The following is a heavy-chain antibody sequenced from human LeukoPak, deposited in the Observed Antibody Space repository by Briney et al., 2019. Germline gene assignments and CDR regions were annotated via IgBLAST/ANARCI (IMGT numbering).Heavy chain of an antibody. CDR3: ARDQYYYGSGSYYHLDY. J-gene: IGHJ4*02. V-gene: IGHV3-30*04. CDR2: ISYDGSNK. D-gene: IGHD3-10*01. Sequence: GRSLRLFCAASGFTFSGYSMHWVRQAPGKGLEWLAVISYDGSNKYYADSVKGRFTIYRDNSKNTLYLQMNSLRAEDTAVYYCARDQYYYGSGSYYHLDYWGQGTLVTVSS. CDR1: GFTFSGYS.